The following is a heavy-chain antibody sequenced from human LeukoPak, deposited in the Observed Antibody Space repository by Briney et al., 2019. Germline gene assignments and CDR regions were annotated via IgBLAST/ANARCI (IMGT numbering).Heavy chain of an antibody. CDR1: GFSISRHW. D-gene: IGHD4-23*01. V-gene: IGHV3-7*04. CDR3: AKDRDGGNVRPYSFDH. J-gene: IGHJ4*02. CDR2: IKEDGSER. Sequence: GGSLRLSCAASGFSISRHWMYWVRQAPGKGLEWVANIKEDGSERFYVDSVKGRFTISRDNSKNTLYLQMNSLRADDTAAYYCAKDRDGGNVRPYSFDHWGQGTLVTVSS.